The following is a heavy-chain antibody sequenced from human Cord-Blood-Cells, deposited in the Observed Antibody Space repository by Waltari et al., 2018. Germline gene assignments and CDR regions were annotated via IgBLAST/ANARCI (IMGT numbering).Heavy chain of an antibody. CDR2: IYYSGST. J-gene: IGHJ4*02. V-gene: IGHV4-59*01. CDR3: ARGDVGYSYGYFDY. D-gene: IGHD5-18*01. Sequence: QVQLQESGPGLVKPSETLSLTCTVSGAPISSYYWSWTRPPPGKGLEWIGYIYYSGSTNYNPSLKSRVTISVDTSKNQFSLKLSSVTAADTAVYYCARGDVGYSYGYFDYWGQGTLVTVSS. CDR1: GAPISSYY.